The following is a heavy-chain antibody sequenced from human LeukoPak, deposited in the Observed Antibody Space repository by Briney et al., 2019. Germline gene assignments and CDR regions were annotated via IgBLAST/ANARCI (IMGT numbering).Heavy chain of an antibody. V-gene: IGHV3-33*08. CDR3: ARDQYYSPDY. CDR2: IWYDGSNK. D-gene: IGHD2-21*01. CDR1: GYTFSSYS. J-gene: IGHJ4*02. Sequence: GGSLRLSCAASGYTFSSYSMNWVRQAPGKGLEWVAVIWYDGSNKYYADSVKGRFTISKDNPKNTLYLQMNSLRAEDTAVYYCARDQYYSPDYWGQGTLVTVSS.